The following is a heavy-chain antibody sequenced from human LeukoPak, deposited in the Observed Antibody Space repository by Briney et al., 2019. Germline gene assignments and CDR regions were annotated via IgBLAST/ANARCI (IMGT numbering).Heavy chain of an antibody. D-gene: IGHD1-1*01. CDR3: VREHATGPFDY. CDR2: SRDKANSYTT. J-gene: IGHJ4*02. V-gene: IGHV3-72*01. CDR1: GFIFSDHY. Sequence: GASLRLSCAASGFIFSDHYMDWVRQAPGKGLEWVGRSRDKANSYTTEYAASVKGRFTISRDDSKKSLYVQMNSLKTEDTAVYYCVREHATGPFDYWGQGTLVTVSS.